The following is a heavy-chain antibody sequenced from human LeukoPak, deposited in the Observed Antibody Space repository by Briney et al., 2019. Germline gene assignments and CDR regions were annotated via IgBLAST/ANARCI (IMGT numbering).Heavy chain of an antibody. V-gene: IGHV4-38-2*02. J-gene: IGHJ4*02. CDR2: INHSGNT. D-gene: IGHD6-13*01. Sequence: SETLSLTCTVSGYSISSGYYWGWIRQPPGKGLEWIGSINHSGNTYYNPSLKSRVTISVDTSKNQFSLQLNSVTPEDTAVYYCARVSSWTEEPDTGLDYWGQGTLVTVSS. CDR1: GYSISSGYY. CDR3: ARVSSWTEEPDTGLDY.